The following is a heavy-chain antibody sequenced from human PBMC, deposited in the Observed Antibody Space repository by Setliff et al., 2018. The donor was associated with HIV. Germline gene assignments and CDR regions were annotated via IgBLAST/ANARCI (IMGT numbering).Heavy chain of an antibody. J-gene: IGHJ4*02. V-gene: IGHV4-61*01. Sequence: SETLSLTCAVSGDSVSSASYYWSWIRQPPGKGLEWIGYVYYSGSTKYSPSLKSRVSISLDPSTKQVSLRLRSVTAADTAVYYCARSLTKQLVLGTSREYYFGSWGLGALVTVSS. CDR1: GDSVSSASYY. CDR3: ARSLTKQLVLGTSREYYFGS. D-gene: IGHD6-13*01. CDR2: VYYSGST.